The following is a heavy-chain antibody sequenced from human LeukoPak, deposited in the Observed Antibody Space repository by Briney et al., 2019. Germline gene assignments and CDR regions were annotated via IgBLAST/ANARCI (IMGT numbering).Heavy chain of an antibody. D-gene: IGHD6-6*01. J-gene: IGHJ3*02. V-gene: IGHV3-23*01. CDR2: ISGSGGST. CDR3: ARRSAARDAFDI. Sequence: PGGSLRLSCAASGFAFSSYAMSWVRQAPGKGLEWVSAISGSGGSTSYADSVKGRFTISRDNAKNTLYLQMNSLRAEDTAVYYCARRSAARDAFDIWGQGTMVTVSS. CDR1: GFAFSSYA.